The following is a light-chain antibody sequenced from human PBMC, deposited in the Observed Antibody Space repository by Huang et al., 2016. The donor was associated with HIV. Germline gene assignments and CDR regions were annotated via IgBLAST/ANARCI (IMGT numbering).Light chain of an antibody. CDR3: QQSYSTPRT. Sequence: DIQMTQSPSSLSASVGDRVTITCRASQTISDSLNWYQQKPGKAPKLLLYAASSSQSGVPSRFSGSGSGTDFTLTISSLQPDDFATYYCQQSYSTPRTFGQGTRVEIK. J-gene: IGKJ1*01. CDR2: AAS. V-gene: IGKV1-39*01. CDR1: QTISDS.